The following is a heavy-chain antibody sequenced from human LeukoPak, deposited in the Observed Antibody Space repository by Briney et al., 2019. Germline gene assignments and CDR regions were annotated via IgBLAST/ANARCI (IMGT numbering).Heavy chain of an antibody. V-gene: IGHV4-4*07. Sequence: SETLSLTCSVSGGSLSSYYWSWLRQPAGKGLEWIGHIYTSGSTNYNPSLKSRVTMSIDTSKNQFSLKLNSVTAADTAVYYCAREYGDFDYWGQGTLVTVSS. CDR2: IYTSGST. D-gene: IGHD4-17*01. CDR1: GGSLSSYY. J-gene: IGHJ4*02. CDR3: AREYGDFDY.